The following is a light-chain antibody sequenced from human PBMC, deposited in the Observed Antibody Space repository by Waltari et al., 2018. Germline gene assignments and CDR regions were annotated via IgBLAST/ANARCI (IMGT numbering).Light chain of an antibody. CDR1: SAHVGRYDS. CDR2: EVS. CDR3: CSYAGTSTVV. V-gene: IGLV2-11*01. Sequence: QSALTQPRSVSGSPGQSVTVSCTGTSAHVGRYDSVSWYQQHPTKAPKLLIFEVSRRPSGVPDRFSGSKSGNTASLTISGLQAEDEADYYCCSYAGTSTVVFGGGTKLTVL. J-gene: IGLJ2*01.